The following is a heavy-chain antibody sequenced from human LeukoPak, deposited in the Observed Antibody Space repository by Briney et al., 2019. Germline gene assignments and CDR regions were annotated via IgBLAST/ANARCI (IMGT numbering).Heavy chain of an antibody. CDR1: GFTFSSYG. CDR3: ARPRLSSSWFFDY. Sequence: GGSLRLSCAASGFTFSSYGMHWVRQAPGKGLEWVAVIWYDGSNKYYADSVKGRFTISRDNSKNTLYLQMNSLRAEDTAVYYCARPRLSSSWFFDYWGQGTLVTVSS. CDR2: IWYDGSNK. D-gene: IGHD6-13*01. J-gene: IGHJ4*02. V-gene: IGHV3-33*01.